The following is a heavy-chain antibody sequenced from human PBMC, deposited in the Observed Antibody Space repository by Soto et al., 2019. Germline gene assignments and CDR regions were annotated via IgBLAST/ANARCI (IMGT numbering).Heavy chain of an antibody. J-gene: IGHJ6*02. V-gene: IGHV1-69*01. D-gene: IGHD6-13*01. CDR1: GGAFITSS. CDR3: AREFIAASFGYYGMDV. Sequence: QVQLAQSGAEVKKPGSSVKVSCKASGGAFITSSISWVRQAPGQGLEWMGGIIPMFGTANYPQKFQGRVTITADESTSTAYMELSSLRSEATAVYYCAREFIAASFGYYGMDVWGQGTTVTVSS. CDR2: IIPMFGTA.